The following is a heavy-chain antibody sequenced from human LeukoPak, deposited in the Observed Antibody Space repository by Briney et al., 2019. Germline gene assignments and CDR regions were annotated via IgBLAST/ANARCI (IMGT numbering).Heavy chain of an antibody. J-gene: IGHJ4*02. CDR3: ARGASVKYSAHGGLDY. Sequence: GGSLRLSCAASGITFSGSGMSWVRQAPGKGLEWVSTISGSGSNTHYADSVKGRFTISRDNYKDTLYMQMNSLRVEDTAVYYCARGASVKYSAHGGLDYWGQGTLVTVSS. V-gene: IGHV3-23*01. CDR1: GITFSGSG. D-gene: IGHD5-12*01. CDR2: ISGSGSNT.